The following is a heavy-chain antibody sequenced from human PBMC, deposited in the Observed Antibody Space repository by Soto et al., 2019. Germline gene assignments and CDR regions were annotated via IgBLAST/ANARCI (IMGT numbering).Heavy chain of an antibody. D-gene: IGHD6-6*01. CDR3: VRDVRSSLDC. J-gene: IGHJ4*02. Sequence: QVQLVQSGAEVKEPGASVKVSCKASGYTFTAYALHWVGPAPGHRREGMGWINAGNGGTKYSQKFQDRVTINRDTSVSTVYLEMRSMRSDDTTIYYCVRDVRSSLDCWGQGTLVTVSS. CDR2: INAGNGGT. V-gene: IGHV1-3*01. CDR1: GYTFTAYA.